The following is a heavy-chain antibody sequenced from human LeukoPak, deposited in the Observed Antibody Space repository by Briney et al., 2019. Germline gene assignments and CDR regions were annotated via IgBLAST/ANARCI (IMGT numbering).Heavy chain of an antibody. CDR1: GYSISSGYY. J-gene: IGHJ4*02. Sequence: PPETLSLTCTVSGYSISSGYYWGWIRQPPGKGLEWIGSIYHSGSTYYNPSLKSRVTISVDTSKNQFSLKLSSVTAADTAVYYCARGGNYWGQGTLVTVSS. CDR3: ARGGNY. V-gene: IGHV4-38-2*02. CDR2: IYHSGST.